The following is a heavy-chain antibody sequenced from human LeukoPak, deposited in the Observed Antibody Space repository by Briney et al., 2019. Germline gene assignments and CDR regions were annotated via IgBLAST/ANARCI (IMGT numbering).Heavy chain of an antibody. V-gene: IGHV3-74*01. CDR3: ARAMGGSRNALDI. CDR2: ISSDGSST. J-gene: IGHJ3*02. Sequence: GGSLRLSCAASGITFSGYWIHWVRQAPGKGLVWVSRISSDGSSTSYADSVKGRFTIARDNAKNTLYLQMNSLRAEDTAVYYCARAMGGSRNALDIWGQGTMVTVSS. D-gene: IGHD1-26*01. CDR1: GITFSGYW.